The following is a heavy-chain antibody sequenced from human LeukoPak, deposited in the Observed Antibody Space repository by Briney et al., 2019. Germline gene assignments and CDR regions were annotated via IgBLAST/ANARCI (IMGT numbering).Heavy chain of an antibody. CDR2: INPSGGST. D-gene: IGHD4-17*01. CDR3: ARVTTVTTFGEISGDNWFDP. J-gene: IGHJ5*02. CDR1: GYTFTSYY. V-gene: IGHV1-46*01. Sequence: ASVKVSCKASGYTFTSYYMHWVRQAPGQGLEWMGIINPSGGSTSYAQKFQGRVTMTRDTSTSTVYMELSSLRSEDTAVYYCARVTTVTTFGEISGDNWFDPWGQGTLVTVSS.